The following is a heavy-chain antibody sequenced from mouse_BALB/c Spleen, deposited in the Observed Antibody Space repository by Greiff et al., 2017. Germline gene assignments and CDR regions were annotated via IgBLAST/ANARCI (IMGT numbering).Heavy chain of an antibody. CDR2: ISSGSSTI. J-gene: IGHJ4*01. CDR1: GFTFSSFG. Sequence: DVMLVESGGGLVQPGGSRKLSCAASGFTFSSFGMHWVRQAPEKGLEWVAYISSGSSTIYYADTVKGRFTISRDNPKNTLFLQMTSLRSEDTAMYYCARTPTATHAMDYWGQGTSVTVSS. CDR3: ARTPTATHAMDY. V-gene: IGHV5-17*02. D-gene: IGHD1-2*01.